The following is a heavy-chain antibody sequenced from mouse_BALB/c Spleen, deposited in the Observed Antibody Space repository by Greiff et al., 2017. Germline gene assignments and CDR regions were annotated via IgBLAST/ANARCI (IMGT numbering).Heavy chain of an antibody. CDR3: TREGYDYVFCDY. CDR1: GFTFSSYT. V-gene: IGHV5-6-4*01. CDR2: ISSGGSYT. Sequence: EVKLMESGGGLVKPGGSLKLSCAASGFTFSSYTMSWVRQTPEKRLEWVATISSGGSYTYYPDSVKGRFTISRDNAKNTLYLQMSSLKSEDTAMYYCTREGYDYVFCDYWGQGTTLTVSS. D-gene: IGHD2-4*01. J-gene: IGHJ2*01.